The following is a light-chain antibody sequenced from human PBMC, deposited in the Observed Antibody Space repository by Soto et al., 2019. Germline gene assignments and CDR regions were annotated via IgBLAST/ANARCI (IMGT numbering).Light chain of an antibody. V-gene: IGLV2-14*03. CDR1: SSDVGGYNY. CDR3: SSYTSSTTRV. J-gene: IGLJ2*01. Sequence: QSALTQPASVSGSPGQSITISCTGTSSDVGGYNYVSWYQQHPGKAPKLIIYDVSDRPSGVSYRFSGSKSGNTASLTISGLQAEDEADYYCSSYTSSTTRVFGGGPKLTVL. CDR2: DVS.